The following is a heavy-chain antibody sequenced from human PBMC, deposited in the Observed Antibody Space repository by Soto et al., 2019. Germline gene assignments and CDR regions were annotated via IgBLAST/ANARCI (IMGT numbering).Heavy chain of an antibody. J-gene: IGHJ4*02. CDR1: GFTVSSYS. CDR2: ISSSSSTI. CDR3: ARDLKYGPFDY. D-gene: IGHD4-17*01. Sequence: EVQLVESGGGLVQPWGSLRLSCAASGFTVSSYSMNWVRQPPGKELEWVSYISSSSSTIYYADSVKGRFTISRDNAKNSLYLHMNSLRAEDTAVYYCARDLKYGPFDYWCQGTLVSVPS. V-gene: IGHV3-48*01.